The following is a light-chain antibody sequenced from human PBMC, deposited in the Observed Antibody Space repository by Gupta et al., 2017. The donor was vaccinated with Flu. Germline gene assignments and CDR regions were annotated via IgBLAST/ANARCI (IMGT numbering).Light chain of an antibody. CDR2: DSS. CDR1: QSVSCY. CDR3: QQRYSWPLT. J-gene: IGKJ4*01. Sequence: PATLSLSPVERSTLVCRASQSVSCYLGWYQQKPGQAPRLLIYDSSNRATGIPARFSGSGSGTDFTLTISTLEPEDFAVYYCQQRYSWPLTFGGGTKLEI. V-gene: IGKV3-11*01.